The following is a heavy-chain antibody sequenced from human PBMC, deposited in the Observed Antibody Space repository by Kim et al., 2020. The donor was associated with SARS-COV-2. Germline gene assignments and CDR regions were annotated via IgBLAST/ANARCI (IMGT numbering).Heavy chain of an antibody. CDR3: ARPIPTAYYTMHY. Sequence: ASVKVSCKASGYTFTNYGLHWVRQAPGQRLEWVGRINADSGNTKYAQKFQGRVTITRDTSANTVYMELSSLTAEHAAAYFWARPIPTAYYTMHYWGQGTLVTVSS. CDR1: GYTFTNYG. D-gene: IGHD3-9*01. V-gene: IGHV1-3*01. J-gene: IGHJ4*02. CDR2: INADSGNT.